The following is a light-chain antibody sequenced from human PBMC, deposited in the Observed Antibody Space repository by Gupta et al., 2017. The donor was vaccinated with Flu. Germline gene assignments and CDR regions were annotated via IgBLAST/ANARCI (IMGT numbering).Light chain of an antibody. V-gene: IGKV1-5*03. CDR1: QSINDW. CDR3: QQYISYPQP. Sequence: DIQMTQSPSTLSAYVGDRVTINCRASQSINDWLAWYQQKPGKAPKLLIYQASNLESWVPSRFSGSGSGTEIALTISSLQPDDFATYYCQQYISYPQPFGQGTRVEVK. CDR2: QAS. J-gene: IGKJ1*01.